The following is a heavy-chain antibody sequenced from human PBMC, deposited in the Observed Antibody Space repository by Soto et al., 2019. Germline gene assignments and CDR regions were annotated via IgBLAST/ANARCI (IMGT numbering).Heavy chain of an antibody. Sequence: ASETLSLTCTVSGGSISSGDYYWSWLRQPPGKGLEWIGYIYYSGSTYYNPSLKSRVTISVDTSKNQFSLRLSSVTAADTAVYYCARAWGVTTHDVDYWGQGTLVTVSS. D-gene: IGHD4-17*01. CDR3: ARAWGVTTHDVDY. CDR1: GGSISSGDYY. CDR2: IYYSGST. V-gene: IGHV4-30-4*01. J-gene: IGHJ4*02.